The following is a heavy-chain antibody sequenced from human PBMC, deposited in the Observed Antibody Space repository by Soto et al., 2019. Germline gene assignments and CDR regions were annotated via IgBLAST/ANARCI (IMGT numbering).Heavy chain of an antibody. Sequence: PSETLSLTCAVYGGSCSGYYCSWIRQSPGKGLEWIGEINHSGSTNYNPSLKSRVTMLLDMSNNQFSLKLSSVTAADTAVYYCARALTGSDWSSWGQGTLVTVSS. CDR2: INHSGST. V-gene: IGHV4-34*01. CDR3: ARALTGSDWSS. J-gene: IGHJ5*02. CDR1: GGSCSGYY. D-gene: IGHD6-19*01.